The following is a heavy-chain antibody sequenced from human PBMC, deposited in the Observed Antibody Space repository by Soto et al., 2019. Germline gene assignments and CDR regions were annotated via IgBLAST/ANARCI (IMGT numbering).Heavy chain of an antibody. CDR2: IYPGDSDS. J-gene: IGHJ4*02. CDR3: ARVYDGSSRFDFDS. D-gene: IGHD3-22*01. V-gene: IGHV5-51*01. Sequence: GESLKISCKASGYSFSDYWIGWVRQMPGKGLEGMGIIYPGDSDSRYSPAFQGPVTISADKSITTAYLQWNSLKASDSDFYYCARVYDGSSRFDFDSWGQGTLVTVSS. CDR1: GYSFSDYW.